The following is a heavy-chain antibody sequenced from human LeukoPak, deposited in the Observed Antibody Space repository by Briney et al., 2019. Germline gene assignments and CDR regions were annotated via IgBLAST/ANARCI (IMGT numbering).Heavy chain of an antibody. V-gene: IGHV3-7*01. CDR1: GFTFSSHW. CDR2: IKQDGSEK. J-gene: IGHJ3*01. CDR3: ARDMIYPY. Sequence: PGGSLRLSCAASGFTFSSHWMSWVRQAPGKGLEWVANIKQDGSEKYYVDSVKGRFTISRDNAKNSLYLQMNSLRAEDTAVYYCARDMIYPYWGQGTMVTVSS. D-gene: IGHD3-16*01.